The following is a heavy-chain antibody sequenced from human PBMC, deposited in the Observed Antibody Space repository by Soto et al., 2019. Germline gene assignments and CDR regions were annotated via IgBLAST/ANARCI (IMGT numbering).Heavy chain of an antibody. V-gene: IGHV7-4-1*02. D-gene: IGHD6-6*01. CDR3: ARDFSYQGMSSSAY. CDR2: FNTYTWNA. CDR1: GYSFTAYG. J-gene: IGHJ4*01. Sequence: ASVKVSCKASGYSFTAYGLNWVPQALGQGLEWMGWFNTYTWNATYAQGSIGRFVFSMDTSASTAYMQISSLKAEDTAVYYCARDFSYQGMSSSAYWGQGTLVTVSS.